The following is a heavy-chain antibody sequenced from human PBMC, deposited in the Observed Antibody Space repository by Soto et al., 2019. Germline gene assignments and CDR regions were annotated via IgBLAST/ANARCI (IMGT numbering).Heavy chain of an antibody. Sequence: GGSLRLACAASGFTFSSYGMHWVRQAPGKGLEWVAVISYDGSNKYYADSVKGRFTISRDNSKNTLYLQMNSLRSEDTAVYYCARDQLPILRFLEWLSMGDPDYWGQGTLVTVSS. J-gene: IGHJ4*02. CDR3: ARDQLPILRFLEWLSMGDPDY. D-gene: IGHD3-3*01. CDR1: GFTFSSYG. CDR2: ISYDGSNK. V-gene: IGHV3-30*03.